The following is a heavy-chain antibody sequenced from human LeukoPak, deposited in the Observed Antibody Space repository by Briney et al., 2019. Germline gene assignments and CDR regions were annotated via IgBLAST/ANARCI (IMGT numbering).Heavy chain of an antibody. D-gene: IGHD2-2*01. J-gene: IGHJ6*03. CDR1: EGTFSSYA. V-gene: IGHV1-69*01. CDR3: ASLRWKYQLLHYYYYMDV. CDR2: IIPIFGTA. Sequence: SVKVSCKASEGTFSSYAISWVRQAPGQGLEWMGGIIPIFGTANYAQKFQGRVTITADESTSTAYMELSSLRSEDTAVYYCASLRWKYQLLHYYYYMDVWGKGTTVTVSS.